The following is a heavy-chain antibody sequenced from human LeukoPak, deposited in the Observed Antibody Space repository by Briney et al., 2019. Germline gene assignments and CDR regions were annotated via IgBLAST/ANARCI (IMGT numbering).Heavy chain of an antibody. Sequence: GASGKVSCKASGYTFSRYGISWVRQAPGQGLEWMGWISGYNGNRNYAQKVKDRVNMATDASTSTAYMELSNLTSGDTAVYYCARRIMDYDFWSGSYFDYWGQGALVTVSS. V-gene: IGHV1-18*01. CDR1: GYTFSRYG. D-gene: IGHD3-3*01. CDR3: ARRIMDYDFWSGSYFDY. J-gene: IGHJ4*02. CDR2: ISGYNGNR.